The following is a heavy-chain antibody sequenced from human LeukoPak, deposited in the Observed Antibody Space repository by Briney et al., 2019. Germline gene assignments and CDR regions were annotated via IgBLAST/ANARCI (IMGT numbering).Heavy chain of an antibody. J-gene: IGHJ6*02. CDR2: ISGGGVTT. V-gene: IGHV3-23*01. Sequence: GGSLRLSCVGSGFTSIAYALTWARQAPGKGLEWVSGISGGGVTTYYADSVKGRFTISRDNSKNTLYLQLTSLRADDPAIYYCARNQQLGGHSYYYYGMDVWAQGTTVPVSS. D-gene: IGHD3-16*01. CDR1: GFTSIAYA. CDR3: ARNQQLGGHSYYYYGMDV.